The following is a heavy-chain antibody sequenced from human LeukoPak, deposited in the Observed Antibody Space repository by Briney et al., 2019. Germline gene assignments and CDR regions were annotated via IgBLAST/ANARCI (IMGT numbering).Heavy chain of an antibody. J-gene: IGHJ4*02. V-gene: IGHV3-15*01. CDR3: TTEAGDD. CDR1: GFTFSNAW. D-gene: IGHD5-24*01. CDR2: IKSKTDDGTT. Sequence: GGSLRLSCAASGFTFSNAWMSWVRQAPGEGLEWVGHIKSKTDDGTTDYAAPVKGRFTISRDDSKNTLYLQMDSLKTEDTAVYYCTTEAGDDWGQGTLVTVSS.